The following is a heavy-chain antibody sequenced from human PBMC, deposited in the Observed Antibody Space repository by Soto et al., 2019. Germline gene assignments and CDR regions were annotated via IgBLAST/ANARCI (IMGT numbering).Heavy chain of an antibody. Sequence: SETLSLTCTVSGGSIASDYACWSWIRQPPGEGLEWIGHIFDSGTTYTNPSLRSQVAISLDTSKNHFSLTLSSVTAADTAVYYCARGPSGDKVHYWGQGALVTVSS. V-gene: IGHV4-30-4*01. CDR3: ARGPSGDKVHY. CDR1: GGSIASDYAC. CDR2: IFDSGTT. D-gene: IGHD7-27*01. J-gene: IGHJ4*02.